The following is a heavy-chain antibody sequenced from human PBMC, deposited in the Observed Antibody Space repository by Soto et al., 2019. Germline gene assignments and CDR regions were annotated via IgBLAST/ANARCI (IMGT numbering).Heavy chain of an antibody. D-gene: IGHD3-16*01. J-gene: IGHJ4*02. Sequence: QITLKESGPTLVKPTQTLTLTCTYSGFSLRTTGVGVGWIWQPPGKALEWLGIIYWNDDKRYSPSLKNRFTLTSDISKSQVVLTMTNMDPVDTATYYCAHTWGLPFDYWGQGTLVIVSS. CDR2: IYWNDDK. CDR3: AHTWGLPFDY. CDR1: GFSLRTTGVG. V-gene: IGHV2-5*01.